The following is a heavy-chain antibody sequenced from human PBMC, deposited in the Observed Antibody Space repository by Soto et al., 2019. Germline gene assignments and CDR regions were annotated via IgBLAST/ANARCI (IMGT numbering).Heavy chain of an antibody. CDR2: IKPDGSRT. V-gene: IGHV3-74*03. CDR3: ARDNNWSYDS. J-gene: IGHJ4*02. D-gene: IGHD1-1*01. CDR1: GFTFSSYC. Sequence: GSLILSFAASGFTFSSYCMHWVRQAPGEGLVWVSYIKPDGSRTKDADSVKGRFTISRDNARNTLYLRMSSLRAEDTAVYYCARDNNWSYDSWGRGTLVTVSS.